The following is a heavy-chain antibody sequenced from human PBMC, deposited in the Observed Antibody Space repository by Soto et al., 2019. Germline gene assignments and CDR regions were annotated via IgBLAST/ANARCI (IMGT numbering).Heavy chain of an antibody. CDR3: AADHYDFWSGPAAGHSGMDV. Sequence: SCKASGFTFTSSAVQWVRQARGQRLEWIGWIVVGSGNTNYAQKFQERVTITRDMATSTAYMELSSLRSEDTAVYYCAADHYDFWSGPAAGHSGMDVCGKGTTVTVSS. D-gene: IGHD3-3*01. J-gene: IGHJ6*04. CDR1: GFTFTSSA. CDR2: IVVGSGNT. V-gene: IGHV1-58*01.